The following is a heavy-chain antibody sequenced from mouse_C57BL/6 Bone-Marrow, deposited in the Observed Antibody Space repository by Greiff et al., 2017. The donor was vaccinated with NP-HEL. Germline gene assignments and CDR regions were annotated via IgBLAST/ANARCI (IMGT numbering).Heavy chain of an antibody. CDR3: AREHRLRGYYAMDY. CDR2: ILPGGGST. Sequence: QVQLQQSGAELMKPGASVKLSCKASGYTFTGYWIAWVKQTPGHGLEWIEEILPGGGSTNYNENFKGKSTFTADTASNTAYMQLSSLTTEDSAIYYCAREHRLRGYYAMDYWGQGASVTVSS. J-gene: IGHJ4*01. CDR1: GYTFTGYW. D-gene: IGHD3-2*02. V-gene: IGHV1-9*01.